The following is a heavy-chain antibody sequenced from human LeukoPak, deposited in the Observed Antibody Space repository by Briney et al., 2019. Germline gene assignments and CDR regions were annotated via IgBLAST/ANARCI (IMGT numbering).Heavy chain of an antibody. CDR3: ARDEVKGMSSSWIYYYYYGMDV. CDR2: INPSGGST. D-gene: IGHD6-13*01. Sequence: ASVKVSCKASGYTFTSYYMHWVRPAPGQGLEWMGIINPSGGSTSYAQKFQGRVTMTRDTSTSTVYMELSSLRSEDTAVYYCARDEVKGMSSSWIYYYYYGMDVWGQGTTVTVSS. J-gene: IGHJ6*02. V-gene: IGHV1-46*01. CDR1: GYTFTSYY.